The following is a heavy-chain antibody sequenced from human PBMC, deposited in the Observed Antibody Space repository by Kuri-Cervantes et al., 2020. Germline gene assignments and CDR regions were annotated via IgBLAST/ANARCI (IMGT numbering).Heavy chain of an antibody. CDR3: ARSSAAGRIDP. CDR1: GGSISSYY. V-gene: IGHV4-59*12. Sequence: SETLSLTCTVSGGSISSYYWSWIRQPPGKGLEWIGYIHYSGSTNYNPSLKSRVTISVDTSKNQFSLKLSSVTAADTAVYYCARSSAAGRIDPWGQGTLVTVSS. CDR2: IHYSGST. D-gene: IGHD6-13*01. J-gene: IGHJ5*02.